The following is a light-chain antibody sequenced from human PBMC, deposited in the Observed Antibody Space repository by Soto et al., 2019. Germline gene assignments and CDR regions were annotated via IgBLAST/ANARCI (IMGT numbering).Light chain of an antibody. CDR3: QQLNGYPLT. CDR2: TAS. Sequence: DIQLTQSPSFLSASVGDRVTITCRASQGISSNLAWYQQKPGKAPHLLIYTASTLQSGVPSRFSGSGSGTEYTLTFSSLQAEDVATYYCQQLNGYPLTFGGGTKVEIK. CDR1: QGISSN. V-gene: IGKV1-9*01. J-gene: IGKJ4*02.